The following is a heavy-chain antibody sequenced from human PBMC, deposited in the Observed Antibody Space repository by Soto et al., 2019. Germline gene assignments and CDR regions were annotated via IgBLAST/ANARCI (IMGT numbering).Heavy chain of an antibody. V-gene: IGHV3-48*02. CDR1: GFTFSSYS. CDR3: ARDSPNRYYYDSSGPYGMDV. D-gene: IGHD3-22*01. J-gene: IGHJ6*02. Sequence: GGSLRLSCAASGFTFSSYSMNWVRQAPGKGLEWVSYISSSSSTIYYADSVKGRFTISRDNAKNSLFLQMNSLRDEDTVVYYCARDSPNRYYYDSSGPYGMDVWGQGTTVTVSS. CDR2: ISSSSSTI.